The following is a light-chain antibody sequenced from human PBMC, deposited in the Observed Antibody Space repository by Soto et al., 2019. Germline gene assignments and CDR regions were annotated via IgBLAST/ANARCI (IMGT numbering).Light chain of an antibody. CDR3: QQYNNWPLT. CDR2: GAS. J-gene: IGKJ4*01. V-gene: IGKV3-15*01. CDR1: QSVSSY. Sequence: EIVMTQSPATLSLSPGERATLSFVASQSVSSYLAWYQQKPGQAPRLLIYGASTRATGIPARFSGSGSGTEFTLTISSLQSEDFAVYYCQQYNNWPLTFGGGTKVDIK.